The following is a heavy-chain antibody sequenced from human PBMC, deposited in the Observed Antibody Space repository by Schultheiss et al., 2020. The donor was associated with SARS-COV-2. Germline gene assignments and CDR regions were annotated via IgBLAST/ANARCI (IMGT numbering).Heavy chain of an antibody. D-gene: IGHD4-23*01. CDR3: ARGGAGTVDYNWFDP. CDR2: IYYSGST. V-gene: IGHV4-4*02. Sequence: SETLSLTCAVSGGSISSSNWWSWVRQPPGKGLEWIGSIYYSGSTYYNPSLKSRVTISVDTSKNQFSLKLSSVTAADTAMYYCARGGAGTVDYNWFDPWGQGTLVTVSS. J-gene: IGHJ5*02. CDR1: GGSISSSNW.